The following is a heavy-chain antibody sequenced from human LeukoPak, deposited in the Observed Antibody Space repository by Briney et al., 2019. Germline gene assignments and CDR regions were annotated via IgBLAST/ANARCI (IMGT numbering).Heavy chain of an antibody. Sequence: GGSLRLSCAASGIPFRNYTLTWVRQAPGKGLVWVSSISGSSRYIHYSDSVRGRFSISRDNAKNSVYLQMDSLTADDTAVYYCARVNSALVVSSEGSWAGSLGFDHWGQGILVIVSS. J-gene: IGHJ4*02. CDR2: ISGSSRYI. V-gene: IGHV3-21*06. D-gene: IGHD3-22*01. CDR3: ARVNSALVVSSEGSWAGSLGFDH. CDR1: GIPFRNYT.